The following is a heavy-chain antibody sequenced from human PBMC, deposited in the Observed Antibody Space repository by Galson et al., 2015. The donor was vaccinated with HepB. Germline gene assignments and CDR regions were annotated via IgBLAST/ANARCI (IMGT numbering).Heavy chain of an antibody. CDR3: ARGIRLGGGNFFIDY. CDR1: GGSFSGYY. V-gene: IGHV4-34*01. CDR2: INHCGST. J-gene: IGHJ4*01. Sequence: ETLSLTWAVYGGSFSGYYWSWVRQPPGKGLEGIGEINHCGSTNYTPALKSRVVILADTSKNQFSLRLRSVTAADTAVYYCARGIRLGGGNFFIDYWGPGNLVTVSS. D-gene: IGHD4-23*01.